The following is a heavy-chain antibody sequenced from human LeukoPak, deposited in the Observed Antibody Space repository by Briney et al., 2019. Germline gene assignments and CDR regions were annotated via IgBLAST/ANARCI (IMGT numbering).Heavy chain of an antibody. J-gene: IGHJ4*02. D-gene: IGHD3-3*01. CDR2: IIPIFGTA. CDR3: ARSGRPYYEKQFAY. Sequence: SVKVSCKASGGTFSSYAISWVRQAPGQGLEWMGGIIPIFGTANYAQKFQGRVTITTDESTSTTYMELSSLRSEDTAVYYCARSGRPYYEKQFAYWGQGTLVTVSS. CDR1: GGTFSSYA. V-gene: IGHV1-69*05.